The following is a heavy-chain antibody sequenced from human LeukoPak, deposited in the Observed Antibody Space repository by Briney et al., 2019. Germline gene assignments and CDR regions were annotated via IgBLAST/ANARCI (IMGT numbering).Heavy chain of an antibody. Sequence: PGGSLRLSCAASGFTFSSYSMNWVRQAPGKGLEWVSYISSSSSTLYYADSVKGRFTISRDSAKNSLYLQMNSLRAEDTAVYYCARDIRYSSGWLVFDPWGQGTLVTVSS. D-gene: IGHD6-19*01. CDR3: ARDIRYSSGWLVFDP. J-gene: IGHJ5*02. CDR1: GFTFSSYS. V-gene: IGHV3-48*01. CDR2: ISSSSSTL.